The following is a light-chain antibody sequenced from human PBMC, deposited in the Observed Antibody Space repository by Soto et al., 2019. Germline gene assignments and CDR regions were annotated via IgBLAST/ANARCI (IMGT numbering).Light chain of an antibody. J-gene: IGKJ4*01. CDR3: QPYNNWPLT. CDR1: QSVSSY. CDR2: DAS. Sequence: EIVLTQSPATLSLSPGERATLSCRASQSVSSYLAWYQQKPGQAPRLLIYDASNRATGIPARFSGSGPGTDFTLTISSLEPEDFAVYYCQPYNNWPLTFGGGTKVDIK. V-gene: IGKV3-11*01.